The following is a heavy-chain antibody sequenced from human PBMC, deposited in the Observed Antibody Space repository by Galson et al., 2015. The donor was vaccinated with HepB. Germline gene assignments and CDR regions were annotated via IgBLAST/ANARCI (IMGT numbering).Heavy chain of an antibody. CDR3: ARFKEGGSPFDY. V-gene: IGHV1-69*13. Sequence: SVKVSCKASGGTFSSYAISWVRQAPGQGLEWMGGIIPIFGTANYAQKFQGRVTITADESTSTAYMELSSLRSEDTAVYYCARFKEGGSPFDYWGQGTLVTVSS. CDR1: GGTFSSYA. J-gene: IGHJ4*02. D-gene: IGHD3-16*01. CDR2: IIPIFGTA.